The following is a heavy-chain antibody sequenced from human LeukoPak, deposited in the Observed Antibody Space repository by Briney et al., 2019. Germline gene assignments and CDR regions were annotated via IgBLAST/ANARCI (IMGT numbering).Heavy chain of an antibody. CDR1: GGSISSYY. CDR2: IYYSGST. V-gene: IGHV4-59*01. D-gene: IGHD2-21*02. CDR3: ARATVPVTATAYYFDY. J-gene: IGHJ4*02. Sequence: SETLSLTCTVSGGSISSYYWSWIRQPPGKGLEWIGYIYYSGSTDYNPSLKSRVTISVDTSKNQFSLKLSSVTAADTAVYYCARATVPVTATAYYFDYWGQGTLVTVSS.